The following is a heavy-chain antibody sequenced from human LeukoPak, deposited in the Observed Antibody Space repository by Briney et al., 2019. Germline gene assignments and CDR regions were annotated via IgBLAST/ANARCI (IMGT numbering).Heavy chain of an antibody. V-gene: IGHV3-49*04. Sequence: PGGSLRLSCTASGFTFGDYAMSWVRQAPGKGLEWVGFIRSKAYGGTTEYAASVKGRFTISRDDSKSIAYLQMNSLKTEDTAVYYCTRSTKGSRDGYNFWGQGTLVIVSS. CDR2: IRSKAYGGTT. CDR3: TRSTKGSRDGYNF. J-gene: IGHJ4*02. D-gene: IGHD5-24*01. CDR1: GFTFGDYA.